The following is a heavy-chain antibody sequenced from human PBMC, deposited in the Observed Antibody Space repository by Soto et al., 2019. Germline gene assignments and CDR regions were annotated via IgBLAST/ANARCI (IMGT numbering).Heavy chain of an antibody. CDR1: GGSISSYC. CDR2: IYYSGST. D-gene: IGHD6-13*01. Sequence: SVTMSVTCSVSGGSISSYCWSWIRKPPGKGLEWIGYIYYSGSTNYNPSLKSRVTISVDTSKNQFSLKLTSVTAADTAVYYGARGGSSSWFFDYWGQGTLVTVSS. J-gene: IGHJ4*02. CDR3: ARGGSSSWFFDY. V-gene: IGHV4-59*08.